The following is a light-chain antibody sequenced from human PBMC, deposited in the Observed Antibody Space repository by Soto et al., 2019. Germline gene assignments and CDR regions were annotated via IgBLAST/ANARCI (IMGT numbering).Light chain of an antibody. Sequence: QSVLTQPASVSGSPGQSITISCTGTSNDIGANNYVSWYQQHPGKAPKLMIYDVTNRPSGVSDRFSGSKSGDTASLTISGLLPEDDADYYCSSYTVTNIGVFGGGTKVTVX. J-gene: IGLJ3*02. CDR3: SSYTVTNIGV. CDR1: SNDIGANNY. CDR2: DVT. V-gene: IGLV2-14*03.